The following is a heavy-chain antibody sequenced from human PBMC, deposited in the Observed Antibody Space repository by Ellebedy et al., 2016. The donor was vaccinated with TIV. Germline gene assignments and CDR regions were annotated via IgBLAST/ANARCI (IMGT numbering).Heavy chain of an antibody. D-gene: IGHD6-19*01. Sequence: SETQSLTXTVSGGSVSSSFYYWSWIRQPPGKGLEWIGYMFYSGSTKYNPSLKSRVTISIDTSKNHFSLRLSSVTAADTAVYYCATYSSGWKSDAFDIWGQGTVVTVSS. CDR1: GGSVSSSFYY. CDR2: MFYSGST. V-gene: IGHV4-61*03. J-gene: IGHJ3*02. CDR3: ATYSSGWKSDAFDI.